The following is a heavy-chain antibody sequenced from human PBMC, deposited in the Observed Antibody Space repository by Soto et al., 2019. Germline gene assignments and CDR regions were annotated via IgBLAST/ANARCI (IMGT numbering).Heavy chain of an antibody. J-gene: IGHJ3*02. Sequence: ASVKVSCRPSGYTFTGYYMHWVRQAPGQGLEWMGWINPNSGGTKYIQKFQGRVTMTRDTSISTAYMELSSLRSDDTAVYYCARERKAAADNDAFDIWGQGTMVTVSS. CDR1: GYTFTGYY. V-gene: IGHV1-2*02. CDR2: INPNSGGT. CDR3: ARERKAAADNDAFDI. D-gene: IGHD6-13*01.